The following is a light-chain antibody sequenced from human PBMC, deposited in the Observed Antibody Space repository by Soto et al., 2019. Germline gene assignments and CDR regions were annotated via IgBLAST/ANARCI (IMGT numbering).Light chain of an antibody. Sequence: QSALTQPPSASGSPGQSVTISCTGTSSDVGGYNYVSWYQQHPGKAPKLMIYEVSKRPSGVPDRFSGSKSGNTASLTVSGLQDEDEGDYYCSSYAGSNNLVFGGGTKVTVL. CDR1: SSDVGGYNY. CDR2: EVS. CDR3: SSYAGSNNLV. J-gene: IGLJ2*01. V-gene: IGLV2-8*01.